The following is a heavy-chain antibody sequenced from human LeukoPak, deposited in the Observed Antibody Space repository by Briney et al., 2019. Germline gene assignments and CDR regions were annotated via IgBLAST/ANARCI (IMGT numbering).Heavy chain of an antibody. V-gene: IGHV5-51*01. CDR2: LYPGDSDT. Sequence: GEFLKISCKGSGYSFTSYWIGWVRQMPGKGLEWMGNLYPGDSDTRYSPPFQGQVTISADKSISTAYLQWSSLKASDTAMYYCARLHITIFGVVTPGDYWGQGTLVTVSS. CDR1: GYSFTSYW. D-gene: IGHD3-3*01. J-gene: IGHJ4*02. CDR3: ARLHITIFGVVTPGDY.